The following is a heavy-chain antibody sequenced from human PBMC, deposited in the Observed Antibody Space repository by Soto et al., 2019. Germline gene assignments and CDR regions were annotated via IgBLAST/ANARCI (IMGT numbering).Heavy chain of an antibody. D-gene: IGHD6-13*01. CDR2: INHSGST. Sequence: SETLSLTCAVYGGSFSGYYWSWIRQPPGKGLEWIGEINHSGSTNYNPSLKSRVTISVDTSKNQFSLKLSSVTAADTAVYYCARAPGPSSTAGYYFYYWGQGTLVTVSS. CDR1: GGSFSGYY. CDR3: ARAPGPSSTAGYYFYY. V-gene: IGHV4-34*01. J-gene: IGHJ4*02.